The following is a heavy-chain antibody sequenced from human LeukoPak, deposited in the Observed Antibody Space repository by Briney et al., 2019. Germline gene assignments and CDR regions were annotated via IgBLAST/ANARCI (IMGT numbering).Heavy chain of an antibody. D-gene: IGHD6-19*01. CDR1: GASISGYY. CDR3: ARELMKSSGWYGVAPD. J-gene: IGHJ4*02. CDR2: IYNSERS. Sequence: PSETLSPTCTVSGASISGYYWSWIRHPAGKGLEWTGRIYNSERSDYNPSLKSRVTMSVDSSKNQFSLKLSSVTAADTAIYYCARELMKSSGWYGVAPDWGQGTLVTVSS. V-gene: IGHV4-4*07.